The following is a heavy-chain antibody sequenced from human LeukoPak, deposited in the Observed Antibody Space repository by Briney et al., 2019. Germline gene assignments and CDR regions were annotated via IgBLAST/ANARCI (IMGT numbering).Heavy chain of an antibody. J-gene: IGHJ3*02. V-gene: IGHV3-48*02. Sequence: RAGGSLRLSCAGSGFTFSSYSMTWVRQAPGKGLEWVSYISSSSGTIYYADSVKGRFTISRDNAKNSLYLRMSSLRDEDTAVYYCARDFDYYDSSGDYFSSGAFDIWGQGTMVTVSS. D-gene: IGHD3-22*01. CDR2: ISSSSGTI. CDR1: GFTFSSYS. CDR3: ARDFDYYDSSGDYFSSGAFDI.